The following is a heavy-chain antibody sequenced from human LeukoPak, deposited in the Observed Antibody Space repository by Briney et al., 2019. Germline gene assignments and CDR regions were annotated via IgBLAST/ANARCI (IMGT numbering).Heavy chain of an antibody. Sequence: SETLSLTCTVSGGSISSSSYYWTWIRQHPGKGLEWIGNIYYSGSTYYNPSLKSRVTMSVDTSKNQFSLKLISVTAADTAVYYCARSRDPLLDYWGQGTLVTVSS. J-gene: IGHJ4*02. CDR1: GGSISSSSYY. CDR2: IYYSGST. V-gene: IGHV4-31*03. CDR3: ARSRDPLLDY.